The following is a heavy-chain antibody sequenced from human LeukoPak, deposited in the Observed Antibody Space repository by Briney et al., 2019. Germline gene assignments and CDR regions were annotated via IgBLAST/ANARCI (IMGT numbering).Heavy chain of an antibody. CDR1: GFTFSSYG. D-gene: IGHD3-10*01. V-gene: IGHV3-30*03. CDR2: TSSDLNVK. CDR3: AREGYYGSGSPPSLYFDY. J-gene: IGHJ4*02. Sequence: GRSLRLSCAASGFTFSSYGMHWVRQAPGKGLEWVAVTSSDLNVKLYADSVKGRFTISRDNSRSTLYLQMNSLRPEDTAIYYCAREGYYGSGSPPSLYFDYWGQGTLVTVSS.